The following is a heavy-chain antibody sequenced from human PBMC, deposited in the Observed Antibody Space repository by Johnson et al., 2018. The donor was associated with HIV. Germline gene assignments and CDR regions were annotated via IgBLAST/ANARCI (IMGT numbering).Heavy chain of an antibody. CDR1: GFTFSSSA. V-gene: IGHV3-30-3*01. J-gene: IGHJ3*02. CDR2: ISYDGSNK. Sequence: QVQLVESGGGVVQPGRSLRLSCAASGFTFSSSAMHWVRQTPGKGLEWVAIISYDGSNKYYADSVKGRFTISRDNSKNTLYPQMNRQRAEDTAVYYCAREGGTFYASSGSQAFDIWGQVTMVAVSS. D-gene: IGHD3-22*01. CDR3: AREGGTFYASSGSQAFDI.